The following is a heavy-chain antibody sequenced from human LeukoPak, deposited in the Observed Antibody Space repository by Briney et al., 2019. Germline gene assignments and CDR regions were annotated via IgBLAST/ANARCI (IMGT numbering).Heavy chain of an antibody. J-gene: IGHJ4*02. CDR2: INPNSSVT. Sequence: ATVKVSCKTSGYTFTGYYMHWVRQAPGQGLEWMGWINPNSSVTNYAQRFQGRVTMTRDTSISAAYMELRWLTSDDTAVYYCARERGGNSPFDSWGQGTLVTVSS. V-gene: IGHV1-2*02. CDR3: ARERGGNSPFDS. CDR1: GYTFTGYY. D-gene: IGHD4-23*01.